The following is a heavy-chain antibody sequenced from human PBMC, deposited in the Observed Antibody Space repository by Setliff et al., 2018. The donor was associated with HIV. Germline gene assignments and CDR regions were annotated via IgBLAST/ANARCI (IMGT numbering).Heavy chain of an antibody. CDR2: RDREGSET. CDR1: RFTFNDYW. Sequence: GSLRLSCVASRFTFNDYWMSWVRQAPGKGLEWVANRDREGSETNYVDSVKGRFTISRDNARSSMYLQINSLRVEDTAVYYCARDNYYFDNSGYPVDAFDIWGQGTMVTVSS. D-gene: IGHD3-22*01. CDR3: ARDNYYFDNSGYPVDAFDI. V-gene: IGHV3-7*01. J-gene: IGHJ3*02.